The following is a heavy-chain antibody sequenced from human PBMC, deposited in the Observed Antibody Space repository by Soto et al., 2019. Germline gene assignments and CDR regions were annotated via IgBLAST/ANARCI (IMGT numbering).Heavy chain of an antibody. J-gene: IGHJ4*02. D-gene: IGHD6-19*01. Sequence: SGGSLRLSCAASGFIFRDYAMNWVRQAPGKGLEWVSDISGSGDSARYADSVKGRFTISRDNSRNTLYLQINILRVDDTAVYYCGKERRGSGWSVCNFWGQGTLVTVSS. V-gene: IGHV3-23*01. CDR1: GFIFRDYA. CDR2: ISGSGDSA. CDR3: GKERRGSGWSVCNF.